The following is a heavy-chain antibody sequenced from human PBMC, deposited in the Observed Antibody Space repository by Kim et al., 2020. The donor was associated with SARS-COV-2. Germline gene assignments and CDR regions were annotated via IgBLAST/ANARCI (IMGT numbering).Heavy chain of an antibody. D-gene: IGHD6-19*01. CDR1: GGSISSYY. J-gene: IGHJ4*02. CDR2: IYYSGST. CDR3: AREAGSGWYRL. Sequence: SETLSLTCTVSGGSISSYYWSWIRQPPGKRLEWIGYIYYSGSTNYNPSLKSRVTISVDTSKNQFSLKLSSVTAADTAVYYCAREAGSGWYRLWGQGTLVT. V-gene: IGHV4-59*01.